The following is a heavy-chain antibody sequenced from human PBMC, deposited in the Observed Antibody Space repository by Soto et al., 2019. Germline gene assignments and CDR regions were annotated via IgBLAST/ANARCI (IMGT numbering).Heavy chain of an antibody. Sequence: ASVKVSCKASGYTFTGYYMHWVRQAPGQGLEWMGWINPNSGGTNYAQKFQGWVTMTRDTSISTAYMELSRLRSDDTAVYYCARDRGLIAAAGTGYFDYWGQGTLVTVSS. CDR2: INPNSGGT. CDR1: GYTFTGYY. V-gene: IGHV1-2*04. CDR3: ARDRGLIAAAGTGYFDY. J-gene: IGHJ4*02. D-gene: IGHD6-13*01.